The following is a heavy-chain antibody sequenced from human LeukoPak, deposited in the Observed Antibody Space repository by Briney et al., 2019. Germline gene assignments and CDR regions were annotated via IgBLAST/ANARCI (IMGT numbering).Heavy chain of an antibody. Sequence: GGSLRLSCEASGFTFSSYWMSWVRQAPGKGLEWVANIKTDGSEKYYVDSVKGRFTISRDNAKNSLYLQMNSLRAEDTAVYYCASYGDYVSYFDYWGQGTLVTVSS. CDR1: GFTFSSYW. CDR2: IKTDGSEK. CDR3: ASYGDYVSYFDY. D-gene: IGHD4-17*01. V-gene: IGHV3-7*03. J-gene: IGHJ4*02.